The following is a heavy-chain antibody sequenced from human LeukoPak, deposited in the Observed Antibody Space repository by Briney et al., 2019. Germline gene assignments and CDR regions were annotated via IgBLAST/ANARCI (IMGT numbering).Heavy chain of an antibody. J-gene: IGHJ4*02. CDR3: ATRPLDYDILTGWTY. V-gene: IGHV1-24*01. Sequence: ASVKVSCKVSGYTLTELSMHWVRQVPGKGLEWMGGFDPEDGETIYAQKFQGRVTMTEDTSTDTAYMELSSLRSEDTAVYYCATRPLDYDILTGWTYWGQGTLVTASS. D-gene: IGHD3-9*01. CDR2: FDPEDGET. CDR1: GYTLTELS.